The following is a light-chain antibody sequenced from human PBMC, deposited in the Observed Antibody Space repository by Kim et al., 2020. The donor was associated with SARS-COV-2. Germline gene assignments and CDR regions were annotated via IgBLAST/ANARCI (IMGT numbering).Light chain of an antibody. J-gene: IGKJ5*01. CDR1: QSVRNGY. Sequence: SPGEGAALACRASQSVRNGYLAWYQQKPGQAPRLLIYDASSRATGIPDRFSGSGSGTDFTLTISRLEPEDFAVYYCQQYTGSPITFGQGTRLEIK. CDR3: QQYTGSPIT. CDR2: DAS. V-gene: IGKV3-20*01.